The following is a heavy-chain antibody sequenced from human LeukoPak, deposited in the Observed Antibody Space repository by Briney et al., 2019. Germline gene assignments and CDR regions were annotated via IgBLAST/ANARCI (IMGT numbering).Heavy chain of an antibody. D-gene: IGHD6-19*01. V-gene: IGHV3-48*03. CDR1: GFTFRSHE. CDR2: ISTSGSII. Sequence: PGGSLRLSCAVSGFTFRSHEMNWVRQAPGKGLEWISYISTSGSIIYYADSVKGRFTISRDNARNSLFLQMGSLKVEDTAVYYCAIASYNSDWYFDQWGQGTLVTVSS. J-gene: IGHJ4*02. CDR3: AIASYNSDWYFDQ.